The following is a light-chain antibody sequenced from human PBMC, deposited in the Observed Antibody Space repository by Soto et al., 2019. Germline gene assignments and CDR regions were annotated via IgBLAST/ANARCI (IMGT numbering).Light chain of an antibody. V-gene: IGKV3-15*01. CDR3: QQYNNWPPWT. J-gene: IGKJ1*01. CDR1: QSVSRK. CDR2: GAS. Sequence: EIVMTQSPATLSVSPGERATLSCRASQSVSRKLAWYQQTRGQAPRLLMYGASTRATGVPARFSGSGSGTEFTLTISSLQSEDFAVYYCQQYNNWPPWTFGQGTKVDIK.